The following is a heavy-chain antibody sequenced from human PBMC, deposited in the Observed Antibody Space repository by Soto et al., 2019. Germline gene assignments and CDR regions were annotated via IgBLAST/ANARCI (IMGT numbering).Heavy chain of an antibody. CDR2: INHSGST. V-gene: IGHV4-34*01. CDR1: VGSFSGYY. D-gene: IGHD3-3*01. Sequence: SETLSLTCAVYVGSFSGYYWSWIRQPPGKGLEWIGEINHSGSTNYNPSLKSRVTISVDTSKNQFSLKLSSVTAADTAVYYCARESVPRITIFGVVPNWFDPWGQGTLVTV. J-gene: IGHJ5*02. CDR3: ARESVPRITIFGVVPNWFDP.